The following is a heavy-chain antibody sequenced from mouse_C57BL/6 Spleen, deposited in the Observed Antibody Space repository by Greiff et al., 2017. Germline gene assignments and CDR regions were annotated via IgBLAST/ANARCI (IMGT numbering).Heavy chain of an antibody. V-gene: IGHV5-4*01. Sequence: EVKLLESGGGLVKPGGSLKLSCAASGFTFSSYAMSWVRQTPEKRLEWVATISDGGSYTYYPDNVKGRFTISRDNAKNNLYLQMSHLRSEDTAMYYCAREEINYAMDYWGQGTSVTVSS. CDR2: ISDGGSYT. J-gene: IGHJ4*01. CDR1: GFTFSSYA. CDR3: AREEINYAMDY.